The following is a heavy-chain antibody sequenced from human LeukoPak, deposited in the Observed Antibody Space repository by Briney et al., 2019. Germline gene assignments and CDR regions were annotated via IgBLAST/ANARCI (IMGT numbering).Heavy chain of an antibody. CDR1: GVTVSSNY. J-gene: IGHJ4*02. V-gene: IGHV3-53*01. D-gene: IGHD3-22*01. CDR2: IYSGGST. CDR3: AREQNYDSLHY. Sequence: SGGSLRLSCAASGVTVSSNYMSWVRQAPGEGVGWGSVIYSGGSTYYADSVKGRFTISRDNSKNTLYLQMNSLRAEDTAVYYCAREQNYDSLHYWGQGTLVTVSS.